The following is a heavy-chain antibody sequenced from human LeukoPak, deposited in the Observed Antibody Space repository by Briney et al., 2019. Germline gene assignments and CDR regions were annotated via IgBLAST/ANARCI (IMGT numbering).Heavy chain of an antibody. CDR2: ISAYNGNT. CDR3: ARAGDYCSSTSCYDGIGY. CDR1: GYTFTSYG. Sequence: ASVKVSCKASGYTFTSYGISWVRQAPGQGLEWMGWISAYNGNTNYAQKLQGRVTMTTDTSTSTAYMELSSLRSEDTAVYYCARAGDYCSSTSCYDGIGYWGQGTLVTVSS. J-gene: IGHJ4*02. D-gene: IGHD2-2*01. V-gene: IGHV1-18*01.